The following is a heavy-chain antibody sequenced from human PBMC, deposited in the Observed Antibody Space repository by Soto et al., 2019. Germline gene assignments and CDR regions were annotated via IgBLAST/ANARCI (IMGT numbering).Heavy chain of an antibody. CDR1: GYTFTNFG. CDR3: ARVIPGVEAWFAL. CDR2: ISAYTDTP. J-gene: IGHJ5*02. V-gene: IGHV1-18*01. D-gene: IGHD2-2*01. Sequence: GAAVKVSCKSSGYTFTNFGVTWVRRAPGQGLEWMGWISAYTDTPNYAQKFQGRVTMTIDTSTSTAYMDLRSLTSDDTAVYYCARVIPGVEAWFALCGQGTPVTVSS.